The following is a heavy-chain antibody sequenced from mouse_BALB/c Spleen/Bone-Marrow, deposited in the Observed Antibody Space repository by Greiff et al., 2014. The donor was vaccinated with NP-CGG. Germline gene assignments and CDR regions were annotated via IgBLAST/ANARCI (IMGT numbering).Heavy chain of an antibody. V-gene: IGHV1-26*01. CDR2: INPINGDT. Sequence: VQLQQSGPELVKPGASVKMSCKASGYTFTDYYMKWVKQSHGESLEWIGDINPINGDTFYNQEFKGKATLTVDKSSSTAYMQLDSLTSEDSAVYYCAMGVRLYWYFDVWGAGTTVTVSS. D-gene: IGHD2-14*01. CDR1: GYTFTDYY. J-gene: IGHJ1*01. CDR3: AMGVRLYWYFDV.